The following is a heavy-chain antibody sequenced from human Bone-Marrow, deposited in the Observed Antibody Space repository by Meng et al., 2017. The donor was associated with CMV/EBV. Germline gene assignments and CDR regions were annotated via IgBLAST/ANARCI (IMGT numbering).Heavy chain of an antibody. CDR2: ISYDGSNK. Sequence: LSLTCAASGFTFSSYAMHWVRQAPGKGLEWVAVISYDGSNKYYADSVKGRFTISRDNSKNTLYLQMNSLRAEDTAVYYCARSGEPEGTYGMDVWGQGTTVTGSS. D-gene: IGHD1-14*01. V-gene: IGHV3-30*04. J-gene: IGHJ6*01. CDR3: ARSGEPEGTYGMDV. CDR1: GFTFSSYA.